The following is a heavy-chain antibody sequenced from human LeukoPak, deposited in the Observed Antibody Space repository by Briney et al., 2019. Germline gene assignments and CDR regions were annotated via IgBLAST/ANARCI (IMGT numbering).Heavy chain of an antibody. J-gene: IGHJ4*02. Sequence: GGSLRLSCEASGFTLNSYIMHWVRQAPGKGLEWVAIISYDGSNKYYADSVKGRFTISRDNSKNTLYLQMNSLRAEDTAVYYCAKDWYYYDGSDYYFDYWGQGTLVTVSS. CDR1: GFTLNSYI. V-gene: IGHV3-30*18. D-gene: IGHD3-22*01. CDR3: AKDWYYYDGSDYYFDY. CDR2: ISYDGSNK.